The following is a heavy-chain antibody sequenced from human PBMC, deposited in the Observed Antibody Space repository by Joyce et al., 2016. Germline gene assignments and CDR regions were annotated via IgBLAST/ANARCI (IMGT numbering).Heavy chain of an antibody. CDR3: TRGIIPIVVARDHYFAY. D-gene: IGHD3-22*01. CDR2: IRSKLFGGTT. J-gene: IGHJ4*02. CDR1: GFTFGDSA. Sequence: EVHLVESGGGLVQPGRSLRLSCTASGFTFGDSAMTWVRQARGKGLEWVGFIRSKLFGGTTDYAASVQGRFTISRDDSKSIAYLQMNSLETEDTAVYYCTRGIIPIVVARDHYFAYWGQGTLVTVSS. V-gene: IGHV3-49*04.